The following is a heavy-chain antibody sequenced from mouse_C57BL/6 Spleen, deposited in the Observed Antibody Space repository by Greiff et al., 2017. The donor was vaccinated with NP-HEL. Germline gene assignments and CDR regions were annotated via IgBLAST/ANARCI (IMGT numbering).Heavy chain of an antibody. V-gene: IGHV1-82*01. CDR1: GYAFSSSW. J-gene: IGHJ4*01. D-gene: IGHD2-1*01. CDR3: ARESIYYGNYYAMDY. Sequence: QVQLQQSGPELVKPGASVKISCKASGYAFSSSWMNWVKQRPGKGLEWIGRIYPGDGDTNYNGKFKGKATLTADKSSSTAYMQLSRLTSEDSAVYFCARESIYYGNYYAMDYWGQGTSVTVSS. CDR2: IYPGDGDT.